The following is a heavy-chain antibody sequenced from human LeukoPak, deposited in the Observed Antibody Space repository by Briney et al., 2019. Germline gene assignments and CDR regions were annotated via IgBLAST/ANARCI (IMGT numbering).Heavy chain of an antibody. D-gene: IGHD6-19*01. V-gene: IGHV4-39*07. CDR2: IYYSGST. J-gene: IGHJ4*02. Sequence: SETLSLTCTVSGGSISSSPYYWGWSRQPPGKGLEWIGSIYYSGSTYYNPSLKSRVTISVDTSKNQFSLKLSSVTAADTAVYYCASSSGWVTHFDYWGQGTLVTVSS. CDR3: ASSSGWVTHFDY. CDR1: GGSISSSPYY.